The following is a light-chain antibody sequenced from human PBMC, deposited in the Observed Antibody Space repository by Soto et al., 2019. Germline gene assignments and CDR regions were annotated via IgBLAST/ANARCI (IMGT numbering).Light chain of an antibody. Sequence: EVVLTHSPGTLSLSPGESATLSSSASQSVSSNLAWYQQKPGQAPRLLIYGASTRATDVPARFSGSGSGTEFTLTISSLQSEDFAVYYCQQYNNWPPITFGQGTRLEIK. CDR2: GAS. CDR3: QQYNNWPPIT. V-gene: IGKV3-15*01. CDR1: QSVSSN. J-gene: IGKJ5*01.